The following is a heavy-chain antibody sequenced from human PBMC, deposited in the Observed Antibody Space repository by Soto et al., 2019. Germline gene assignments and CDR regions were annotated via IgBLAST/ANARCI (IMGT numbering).Heavy chain of an antibody. V-gene: IGHV4-59*12. CDR2: IYYSGST. D-gene: IGHD3-10*01. Sequence: SETLSLTCTVSCGSISSYYWSWIRQPPGKGLEWIGYIYYSGSTNYNPSLKSRVTISVDTSKNQFSLKLSSVTAADTAVYYCARGRGSQNYYFDYWGQGTLVTVSS. CDR1: CGSISSYY. CDR3: ARGRGSQNYYFDY. J-gene: IGHJ4*02.